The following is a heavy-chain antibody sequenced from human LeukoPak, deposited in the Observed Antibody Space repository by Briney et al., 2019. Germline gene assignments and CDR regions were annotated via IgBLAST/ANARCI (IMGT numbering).Heavy chain of an antibody. CDR1: GFTFSSYA. V-gene: IGHV3-30-3*01. D-gene: IGHD5-18*01. J-gene: IGHJ3*02. Sequence: PGGSLRLSCAASGFTFSSYAMHWVRQAPGKGLEWVAVISYDGSNKYYADSVKGRFTISRDNSKNTLYLQMNSLRAEDTAVYYCSRVSSEDTAMADAFDIWGQGTMVTVSS. CDR3: SRVSSEDTAMADAFDI. CDR2: ISYDGSNK.